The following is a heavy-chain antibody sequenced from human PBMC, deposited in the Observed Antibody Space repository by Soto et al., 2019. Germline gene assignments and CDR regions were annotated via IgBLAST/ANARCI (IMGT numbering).Heavy chain of an antibody. Sequence: SQTLSLTCAISGDSVSSNSAAWNWIRQSPSRGLEWLGRTYYRSKRYNDYAVSVKSRITINPDTSKNQFSLQLNSVTPEDTAVYYCARDPRGPYCSGGSCYFDYWGQGTLVTVSS. J-gene: IGHJ4*02. CDR1: GDSVSSNSAA. D-gene: IGHD2-15*01. CDR2: TYYRSKRYN. V-gene: IGHV6-1*01. CDR3: ARDPRGPYCSGGSCYFDY.